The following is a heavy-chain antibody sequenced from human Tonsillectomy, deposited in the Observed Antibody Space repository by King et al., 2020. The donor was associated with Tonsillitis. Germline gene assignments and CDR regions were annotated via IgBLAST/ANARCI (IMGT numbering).Heavy chain of an antibody. CDR1: VYTFTDYY. Sequence: QLVQSGPEVKKPGASVKVSCKASVYTFTDYYLHWVRQAPGQGFEWMGWINPNSGDAYYAQNFQGRVTMTRDTSISPAYMELSRLRSDDTAVYYCARDRKWYCSGGRCYRWGFDYWGQGTLVTVSS. CDR3: ARDRKWYCSGGRCYRWGFDY. D-gene: IGHD2-15*01. CDR2: INPNSGDA. J-gene: IGHJ4*02. V-gene: IGHV1-2*02.